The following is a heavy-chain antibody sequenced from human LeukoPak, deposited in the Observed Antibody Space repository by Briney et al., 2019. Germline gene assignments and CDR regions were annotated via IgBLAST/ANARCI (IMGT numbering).Heavy chain of an antibody. CDR2: IIPIFGTA. D-gene: IGHD3-22*01. Sequence: ASVKVSCKASVSTFSSYAISWVRQAPGQGLEWMGRIIPIFGTANYAQKFQGRVTITTDESTSTAYMELSSLRSEDTAVYYCVRGVHYYDSSGYLRLLGYWGQGTLVTVSS. CDR3: VRGVHYYDSSGYLRLLGY. J-gene: IGHJ4*02. V-gene: IGHV1-69*05. CDR1: VSTFSSYA.